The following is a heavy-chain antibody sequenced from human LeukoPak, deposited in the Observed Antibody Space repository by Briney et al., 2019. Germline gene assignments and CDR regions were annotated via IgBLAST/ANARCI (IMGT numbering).Heavy chain of an antibody. CDR1: GFTFSSYA. D-gene: IGHD6-6*01. Sequence: GGSLRLSCAASGFTFSSYAMHWVRQAPGKGLEWVAVIPYDGSNKYYADSVKGRFTISRDNSKNTLYLQMNSLRAEDTAVYYCARETNRKQLVPLSYWGQGTLVTVSS. V-gene: IGHV3-30-3*01. CDR3: ARETNRKQLVPLSY. J-gene: IGHJ4*02. CDR2: IPYDGSNK.